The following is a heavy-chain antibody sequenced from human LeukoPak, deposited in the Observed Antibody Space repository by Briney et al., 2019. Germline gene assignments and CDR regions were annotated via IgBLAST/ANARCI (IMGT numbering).Heavy chain of an antibody. CDR1: GFIFSQYS. CDR3: ARDAGNSGYGCDL. V-gene: IGHV3-48*01. Sequence: GGSLRLSCAASGFIFSQYSMNWVRQAPGKGLEWVSHIRSSSETFYADSVKGRFTISGDNARNSLYLQMNNLRGEDTAIYYCARDAGNSGYGCDLWGQGTLVTVSS. D-gene: IGHD5-12*01. J-gene: IGHJ5*02. CDR2: IRSSSET.